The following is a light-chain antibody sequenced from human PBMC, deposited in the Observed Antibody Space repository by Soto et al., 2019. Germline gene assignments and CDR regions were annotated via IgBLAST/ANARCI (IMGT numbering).Light chain of an antibody. V-gene: IGKV3-20*01. Sequence: EIVLTQSPGTLSLSPGERATLSCRASQSLSGGYLAWFQQKPGQPPRLLIYSASNRATGIPDRFSGSGSGTDFTLTISRLEPEDFGVYYCQQNGSLPITFGQGTRLEIK. J-gene: IGKJ5*01. CDR3: QQNGSLPIT. CDR1: QSLSGGY. CDR2: SAS.